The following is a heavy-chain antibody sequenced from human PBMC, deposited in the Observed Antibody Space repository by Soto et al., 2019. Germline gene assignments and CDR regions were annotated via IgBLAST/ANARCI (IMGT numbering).Heavy chain of an antibody. V-gene: IGHV3-7*05. J-gene: IGHJ3*02. CDR2: IKGDGSAK. Sequence: EVQLVESGGGLVQPGGSLRLSCAASGFAFGNSWMTWVRQAPGKGLEWVANIKGDGSAKSYLDSVRGRLTVSRDNAENSLFLQMNILRAEDTALYDWARDVAPGSGGYYLDAFDIWGQGTMVTVSS. CDR3: ARDVAPGSGGYYLDAFDI. D-gene: IGHD6-25*01. CDR1: GFAFGNSW.